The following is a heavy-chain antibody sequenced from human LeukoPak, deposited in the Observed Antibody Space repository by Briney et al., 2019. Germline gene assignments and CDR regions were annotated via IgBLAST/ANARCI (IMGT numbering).Heavy chain of an antibody. CDR2: ISSSSGTI. Sequence: GGSLRLSCAASGFTFNTYSMNWVRQAPGKGLEWVSYISSSSGTIYYADSVKGRFSISRDNAKNSLYLLMNSLRDEDTAVYYCTTVSGFRFDPWGQGTLVTVSS. V-gene: IGHV3-48*02. J-gene: IGHJ5*02. CDR1: GFTFNTYS. CDR3: TTVSGFRFDP. D-gene: IGHD1-1*01.